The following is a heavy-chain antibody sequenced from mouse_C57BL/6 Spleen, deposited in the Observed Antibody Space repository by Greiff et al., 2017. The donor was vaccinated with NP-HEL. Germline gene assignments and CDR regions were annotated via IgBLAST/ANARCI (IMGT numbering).Heavy chain of an antibody. CDR1: GYTFTSYW. CDR2: IYPGSGST. J-gene: IGHJ4*01. CDR3: ARGGPHAMDY. D-gene: IGHD3-3*01. Sequence: QVHVKQPGAELVKPGASVKMSCKASGYTFTSYWITWVKQRPGQGLEWIGDIYPGSGSTNYNEKFKSKATLTVDTSSSTAYMQLSSLTSEDSAVYYCARGGPHAMDYWGQGTSVTVSS. V-gene: IGHV1-55*01.